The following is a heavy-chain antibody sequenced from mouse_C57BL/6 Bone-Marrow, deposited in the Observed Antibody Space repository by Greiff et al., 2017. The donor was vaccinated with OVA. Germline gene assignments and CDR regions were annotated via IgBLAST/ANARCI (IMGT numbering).Heavy chain of an antibody. J-gene: IGHJ2*01. Sequence: EVKLVESGGGLVKPGGSLKLSCAASGFTFSSYAMSWVRQTPEKRLEWVATISDGGSYTYYPDNVKGRFTISRDNAKNNLYLQMSHLKSEDTAMYYCAREGGYDFDYWGQGTTLTVSS. CDR1: GFTFSSYA. D-gene: IGHD1-1*02. CDR3: AREGGYDFDY. V-gene: IGHV5-4*01. CDR2: ISDGGSYT.